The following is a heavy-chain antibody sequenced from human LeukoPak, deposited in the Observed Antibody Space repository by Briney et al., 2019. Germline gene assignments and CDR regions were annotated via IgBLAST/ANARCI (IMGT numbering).Heavy chain of an antibody. J-gene: IGHJ2*01. V-gene: IGHV4-4*07. CDR2: IYTSGST. CDR3: ARLGYSSGWRPPPYWYFDL. Sequence: TSETLSLTCTVSGGSISSYYWSWIRQPAEKGLEWIGRIYTSGSTNYNPSLKSRVTMSVDTSKNQFSLKLSSVTAADTAVYYCARLGYSSGWRPPPYWYFDLWGRGTLVTVSS. CDR1: GGSISSYY. D-gene: IGHD6-19*01.